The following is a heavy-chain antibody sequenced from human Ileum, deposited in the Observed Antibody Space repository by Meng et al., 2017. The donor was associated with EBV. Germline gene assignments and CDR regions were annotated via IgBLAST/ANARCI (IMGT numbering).Heavy chain of an antibody. D-gene: IGHD7-27*01. Sequence: HLQESGLGMVNPSGTLTLTWAVSGGSITNNKWSWVRQPPGQGLEWIGEISQSGSTYYNPSLKSRVTISGDKSKNNFSLRLSSVTAADTAVYYCAKRTGDRGDYFDYWGQGALVTVSS. J-gene: IGHJ4*02. CDR2: ISQSGST. CDR3: AKRTGDRGDYFDY. V-gene: IGHV4-4*02. CDR1: GGSITNNK.